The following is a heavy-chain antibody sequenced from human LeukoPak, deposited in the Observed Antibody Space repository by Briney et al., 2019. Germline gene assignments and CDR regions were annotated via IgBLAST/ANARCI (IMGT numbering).Heavy chain of an antibody. V-gene: IGHV1-69*04. CDR2: IIPILGIA. CDR3: ARDPGAIYGGDYYYYYGMDV. CDR1: GGTFSSYA. J-gene: IGHJ6*02. Sequence: SVKVSCKASGGTFSSYAISWVRQAPGQGLEWMGRIIPILGIANYAQRFQGRVTITADKSTSTAYTELSSLRSEDTAVYYCARDPGAIYGGDYYYYYGMDVWGQGTTVTVSS. D-gene: IGHD4-23*01.